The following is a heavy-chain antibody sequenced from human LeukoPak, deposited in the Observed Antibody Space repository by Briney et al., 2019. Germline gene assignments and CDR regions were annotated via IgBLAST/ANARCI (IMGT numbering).Heavy chain of an antibody. D-gene: IGHD2-15*01. J-gene: IGHJ6*02. V-gene: IGHV1-18*01. Sequence: ASVTVSSTASGYTFTIYGISWVRQAPGQGLEWMGWISAYNGNTNYAQKLQGRVTMTTDTSTSTAYMELRSLRSDDTAVYYCARVGGGSSYYYYYGMDVWGQGTTVTVSS. CDR1: GYTFTIYG. CDR3: ARVGGGSSYYYYYGMDV. CDR2: ISAYNGNT.